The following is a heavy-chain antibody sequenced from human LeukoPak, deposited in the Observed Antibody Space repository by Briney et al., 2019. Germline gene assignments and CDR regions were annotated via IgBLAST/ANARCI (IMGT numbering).Heavy chain of an antibody. CDR1: GRSFSGYY. D-gene: IGHD3-10*01. CDR2: INHSGST. J-gene: IGHJ4*02. CDR3: ARERGLLWFGDRYYFDY. V-gene: IGHV4-34*01. Sequence: SETLSLTCAVYGRSFSGYYWSWIRQPPGKGLEWIGEINHSGSTNYNPSLKSRVTISVDTSKNQFSLKLSSVTAADTAVFYCARERGLLWFGDRYYFDYWGQGTLVTVSS.